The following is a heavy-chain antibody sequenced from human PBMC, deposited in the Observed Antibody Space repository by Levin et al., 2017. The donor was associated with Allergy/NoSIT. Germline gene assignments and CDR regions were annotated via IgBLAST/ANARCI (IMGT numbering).Heavy chain of an antibody. Sequence: SETLSLTCTVSGGSISSGGYYWSWIRQPPGKGLEWIGYIYDSGSTSYNPSLKSRLTISVDTSKNQFSLKLSSVTAADTAVYYCAREAGSSPGGNYYYYGMDVWGQGTTVTVSS. CDR1: GGSISSGGYY. V-gene: IGHV4-30-4*01. CDR3: AREAGSSPGGNYYYYGMDV. CDR2: IYDSGST. D-gene: IGHD6-6*01. J-gene: IGHJ6*02.